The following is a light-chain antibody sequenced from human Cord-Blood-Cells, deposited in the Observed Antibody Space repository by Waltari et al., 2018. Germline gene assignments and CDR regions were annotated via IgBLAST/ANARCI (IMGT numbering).Light chain of an antibody. V-gene: IGKV1-39*01. J-gene: IGKJ1*01. CDR3: QQSYSTPWT. CDR2: AAS. Sequence: DIQMTQSPSSLSASVGDRVTITCRARQSISSYLNWYQQTPMKAPKLLIYAASSLQSGVPSRFSGSGSGTDFTLTISSLQPEDFATYYCQQSYSTPWTFGQGTKVEIK. CDR1: QSISSY.